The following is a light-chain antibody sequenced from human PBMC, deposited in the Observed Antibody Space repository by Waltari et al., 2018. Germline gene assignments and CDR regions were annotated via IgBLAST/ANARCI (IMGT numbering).Light chain of an antibody. CDR1: QSVSRA. CDR3: QPYWRVPVT. J-gene: IGKJ1*01. Sequence: EIVLTQSPGTLSLSLGERATVSCRASQSVSRALAWYQQKPGQAPGLLIYGASTRATGMPERFSGSGFGTDFSLTISRLEPDDFAVYYCQPYWRVPVTFGQGTTVEI. CDR2: GAS. V-gene: IGKV3-20*01.